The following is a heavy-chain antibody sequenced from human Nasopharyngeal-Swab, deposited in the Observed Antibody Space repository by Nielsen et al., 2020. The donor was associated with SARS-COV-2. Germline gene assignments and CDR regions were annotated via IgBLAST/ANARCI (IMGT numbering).Heavy chain of an antibody. CDR3: ARAWDI. J-gene: IGHJ3*02. Sequence: SETLSLTCAVYFGSFSGYNWSWIRQPPGKGLEWIGEINDSGRTKYNLSLKRRVTISVDTSKNQFSLRLSSVTAADTAVYYCARAWDIWGQGTMVTVSS. CDR2: INDSGRT. CDR1: FGSFSGYN. V-gene: IGHV4-34*01.